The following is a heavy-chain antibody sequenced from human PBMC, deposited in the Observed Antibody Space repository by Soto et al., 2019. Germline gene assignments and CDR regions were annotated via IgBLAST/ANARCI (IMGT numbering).Heavy chain of an antibody. CDR1: GFTFSNYW. V-gene: IGHV3-7*01. J-gene: IGHJ6*03. CDR2: IKEDGSED. CDR3: ARCHAYRNYYYYYMDV. D-gene: IGHD2-2*01. Sequence: GGSLRLSCAASGFTFSNYWMTWVRQAPGKGLEWVASIKEDGSEDFHVDSVKGRFTISRDNAENSLFLQMNGLGAEDTAVYYCARCHAYRNYYYYYMDVWGKGTTVTVSS.